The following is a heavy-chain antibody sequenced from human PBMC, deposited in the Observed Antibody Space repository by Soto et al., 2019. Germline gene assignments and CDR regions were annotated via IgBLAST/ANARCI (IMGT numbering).Heavy chain of an antibody. CDR2: INSDGSST. J-gene: IGHJ4*02. V-gene: IGHV3-74*01. D-gene: IGHD2-15*01. CDR3: VRTSLVVAAATREDY. Sequence: EVQLVESGGGLVQPGGSLRLSCAASGFTFSSYWMHWVRQAPGKGLVWVSRINSDGSSTSYADCVKGRFTITRDNAKNTLYLQMNSLRHEDTAVYYCVRTSLVVAAATREDYWGQGTLVTVSS. CDR1: GFTFSSYW.